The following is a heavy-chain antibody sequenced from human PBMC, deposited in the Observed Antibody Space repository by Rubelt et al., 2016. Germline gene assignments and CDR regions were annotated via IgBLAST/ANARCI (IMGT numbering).Heavy chain of an antibody. CDR2: ISSSNSYI. D-gene: IGHD2-2*03. CDR3: AMDPSYYYGMDV. J-gene: IGHJ6*02. Sequence: VQLVESGGGVVQPGRSLRLSCAASGFTFSSYGMHWVRQAPGKGLEWVSSISSSNSYIYYADSVKGRFRICRDNGKNSLYLQMNSLRAEDTAVYYCAMDPSYYYGMDVWGQGTTVTVSS. V-gene: IGHV3-21*01. CDR1: GFTFSSYG.